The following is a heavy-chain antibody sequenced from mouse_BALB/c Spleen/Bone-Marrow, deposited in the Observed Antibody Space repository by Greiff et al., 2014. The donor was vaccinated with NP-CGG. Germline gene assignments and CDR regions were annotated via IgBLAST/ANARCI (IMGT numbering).Heavy chain of an antibody. CDR2: INPYNGDT. V-gene: IGHV1-20*02. CDR3: ARSGYYGSSYFDY. D-gene: IGHD1-1*01. CDR1: GYSFTGYF. Sequence: EVQLVESGPELVKPGASGKKSCKASGYSFTGYFLNWGLQSHGKSLEGMGRINPYNGDTFYNQKFKGKATLTVDKSSSTAHMELRSLASEDSAVYYCARSGYYGSSYFDYWGQGTTLTVSS. J-gene: IGHJ2*01.